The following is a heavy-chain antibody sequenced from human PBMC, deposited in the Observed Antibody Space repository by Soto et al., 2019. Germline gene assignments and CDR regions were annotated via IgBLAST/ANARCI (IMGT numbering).Heavy chain of an antibody. CDR1: GFTFSSYA. CDR3: AKGQPGAYDFWSGNNWFDP. Sequence: PWGSLRLSCAASGFTFSSYAIILFRHAPCKWREWVSAISGSGGSTYYADSVKGRFTISRDNSKNTLYLQMNSLRAEDTAVYYCAKGQPGAYDFWSGNNWFDPWGQGTLVTVSS. D-gene: IGHD3-3*01. J-gene: IGHJ5*02. V-gene: IGHV3-23*01. CDR2: ISGSGGST.